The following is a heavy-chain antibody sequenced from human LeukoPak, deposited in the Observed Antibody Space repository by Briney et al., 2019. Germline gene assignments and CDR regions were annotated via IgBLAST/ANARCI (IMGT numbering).Heavy chain of an antibody. J-gene: IGHJ4*02. CDR2: IYYSGST. V-gene: IGHV4-39*07. CDR3: ARDSSAMIVVVITKGAFDY. CDR1: GGSISSSSYY. D-gene: IGHD3-22*01. Sequence: SETLSLTCTVSGGSISSSSYYWGWIRQPPGKGLEWIGSIYYSGSTYYNPSLKSRVTISVDTSKNQFSLKLSSVTAADTAVYYCARDSSAMIVVVITKGAFDYWGQGTLVTVSS.